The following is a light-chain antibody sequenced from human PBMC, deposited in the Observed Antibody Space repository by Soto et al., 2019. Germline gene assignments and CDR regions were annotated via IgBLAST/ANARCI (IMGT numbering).Light chain of an antibody. CDR2: SNN. Sequence: QSVLTQPPSASGTPGQRVTISCSRSSSNIGSNTVNWYHHLPGTAPKLLIYSNNQRPSGVPDRFSASKSGTSASLAISGLQSEDEADYYCAAWDGSLNGYVFGTGTKVTVL. J-gene: IGLJ1*01. V-gene: IGLV1-44*01. CDR1: SSNIGSNT. CDR3: AAWDGSLNGYV.